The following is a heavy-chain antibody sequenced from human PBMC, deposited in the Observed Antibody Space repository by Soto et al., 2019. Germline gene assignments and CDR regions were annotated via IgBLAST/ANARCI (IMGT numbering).Heavy chain of an antibody. J-gene: IGHJ2*01. CDR3: VREPSRGNEWARYVDL. Sequence: EVQLVESGGGLVQPGGSLRLSCAASGFSLYNYAMDWVRQAPGQGLEWVSYISLSSANIHYADSVRGRFTVSRDNATNSLYLQMNSLRAEDTAVYYCVREPSRGNEWARYVDLWGRGTLITVSS. D-gene: IGHD1-1*01. V-gene: IGHV3-48*01. CDR2: ISLSSANI. CDR1: GFSLYNYA.